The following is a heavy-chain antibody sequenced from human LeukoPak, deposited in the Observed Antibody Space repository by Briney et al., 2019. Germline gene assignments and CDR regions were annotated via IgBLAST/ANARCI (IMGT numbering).Heavy chain of an antibody. J-gene: IGHJ4*02. D-gene: IGHD5-12*01. CDR3: ARDGYSGYGFEGLDY. Sequence: GGSLRLSCAASGFTFSSYSMNWVRQAPGKGLEWVSSISSSSSYIYYADSVKGRFTISRDNAKNSLYLQMNSLRAEDTAVYYCARDGYSGYGFEGLDYWGQGTLVTVSS. CDR2: ISSSSSYI. CDR1: GFTFSSYS. V-gene: IGHV3-21*01.